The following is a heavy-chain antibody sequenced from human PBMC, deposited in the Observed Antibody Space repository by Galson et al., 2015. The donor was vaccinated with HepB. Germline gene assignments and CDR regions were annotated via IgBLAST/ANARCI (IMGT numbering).Heavy chain of an antibody. Sequence: SLRLSCAASGFTFSSYGMHWVRQAPGKGLEWVAVIWYDGSNKYYADSVKGRFTISRDNSKNTLYLQMDSLRAEDTAVYYCARDVDTAMGDAFDIWGQGTMVTVSS. CDR3: ARDVDTAMGDAFDI. J-gene: IGHJ3*02. D-gene: IGHD5-18*01. V-gene: IGHV3-33*01. CDR2: IWYDGSNK. CDR1: GFTFSSYG.